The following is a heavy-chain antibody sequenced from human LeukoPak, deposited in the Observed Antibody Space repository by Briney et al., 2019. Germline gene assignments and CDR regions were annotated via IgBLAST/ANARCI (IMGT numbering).Heavy chain of an antibody. CDR2: ISSSSSYI. D-gene: IGHD3-3*01. CDR1: GFTFSSYS. Sequence: GGSLRLSCAASGFTFSSYSMNWVRQAPGKGLESVSSISSSSSYIYYADSVKGRFTISRDNAKNSLYLQMNSLRAEDTAVYYCARVSRNSITLSFDYWGQGTLVTVSS. J-gene: IGHJ4*02. V-gene: IGHV3-21*01. CDR3: ARVSRNSITLSFDY.